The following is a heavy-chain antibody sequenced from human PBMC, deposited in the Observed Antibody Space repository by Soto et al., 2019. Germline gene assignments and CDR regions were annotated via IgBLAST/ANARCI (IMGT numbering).Heavy chain of an antibody. Sequence: SETLSLTCTVSGGSISSGGYYWSWIRQHPGKGLEWIGYIYYSGSTYYNPSLKSRVTISVDTSKNQFSLKLSSVTAADTAVYYCARYYSSSPGGDYYYMDVWGKGTTVTVSS. CDR3: ARYYSSSPGGDYYYMDV. CDR2: IYYSGST. D-gene: IGHD6-6*01. V-gene: IGHV4-31*03. CDR1: GGSISSGGYY. J-gene: IGHJ6*03.